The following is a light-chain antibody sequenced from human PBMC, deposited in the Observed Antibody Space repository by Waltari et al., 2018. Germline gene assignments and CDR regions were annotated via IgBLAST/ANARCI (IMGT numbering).Light chain of an antibody. Sequence: QSALTQPPSASGSPGQTVIISCTGTSSDIGAYQYFSWYQQIPGRAPALIIYEVDRRPPGVPDRFSGSKSGNTASLTVSGLQTEDEGDYYCSSYAGSNKLIFGGVTKLTVL. CDR3: SSYAGSNKLI. V-gene: IGLV2-8*01. CDR1: SSDIGAYQY. CDR2: EVD. J-gene: IGLJ2*01.